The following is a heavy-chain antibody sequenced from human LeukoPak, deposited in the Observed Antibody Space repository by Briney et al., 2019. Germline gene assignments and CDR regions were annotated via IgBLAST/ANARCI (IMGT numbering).Heavy chain of an antibody. D-gene: IGHD3-10*01. J-gene: IGHJ6*03. CDR3: ARGSRGGFGELLYYYYYYMDV. Sequence: ASVKVSCKASGYTFTSYAMNWVRQAPGQGLEWMGWMNPNSGNTGYAQKFQGRVTMTRNTSISTAYMELSSLRSEDTAVYYCARGSRGGFGELLYYYYYYMDVWGKGTTVTISS. V-gene: IGHV1-8*02. CDR1: GYTFTSYA. CDR2: MNPNSGNT.